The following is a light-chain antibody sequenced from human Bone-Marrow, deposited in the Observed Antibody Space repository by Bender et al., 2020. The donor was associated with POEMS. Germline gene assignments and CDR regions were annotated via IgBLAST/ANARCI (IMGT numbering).Light chain of an antibody. CDR1: SGNIASNY. CDR2: ENN. J-gene: IGLJ3*02. V-gene: IGLV6-57*02. Sequence: NFILTQPHSVSESPGKTVTISCTGSSGNIASNYVNWYQQRPDSAPTTLIFENNQRPSGVPDRFSGSIDSSSNSASLTISGLQTDDEADYFCQSYDGKNVLFGGGTKLTVL. CDR3: QSYDGKNVL.